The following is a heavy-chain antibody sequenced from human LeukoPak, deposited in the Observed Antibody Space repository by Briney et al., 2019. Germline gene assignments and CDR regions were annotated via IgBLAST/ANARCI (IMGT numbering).Heavy chain of an antibody. D-gene: IGHD1-1*01. CDR3: AREDWNDGGGFDI. Sequence: GGSLRLSCAASGFTFSSYSMNWVRQAPGKGLEWVSSISSSSSYIYYADSVKGRFTISRDNAKNSLYLQMNSLRAEDTAVYYCAREDWNDGGGFDIWGQGTMVTVSS. V-gene: IGHV3-21*01. CDR2: ISSSSSYI. J-gene: IGHJ3*02. CDR1: GFTFSSYS.